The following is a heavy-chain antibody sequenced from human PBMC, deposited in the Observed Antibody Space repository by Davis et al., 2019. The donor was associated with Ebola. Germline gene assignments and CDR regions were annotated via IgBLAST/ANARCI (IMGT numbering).Heavy chain of an antibody. Sequence: PGGSLRLSCAASGFTFSTYDMSWVRQAPGKGLEWVSGISGSGGTTYYADSVKGRFTISRDNAKNTLYVQMNSLRADDTAVYYCAKDPHIAARFDYWGQGTLVTVSS. CDR2: ISGSGGTT. CDR3: AKDPHIAARFDY. V-gene: IGHV3-23*01. CDR1: GFTFSTYD. J-gene: IGHJ4*02. D-gene: IGHD6-6*01.